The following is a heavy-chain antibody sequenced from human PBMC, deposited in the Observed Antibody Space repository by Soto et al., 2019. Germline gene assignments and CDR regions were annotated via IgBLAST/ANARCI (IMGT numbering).Heavy chain of an antibody. V-gene: IGHV5-51*01. D-gene: IGHD6-6*01. CDR3: ARRAYCTSSALYNWFDS. J-gene: IGHJ5*01. CDR1: GYSFSTCW. CDR2: IYPGDSET. Sequence: PGESLKISCKGSGYSFSTCWIGWVRQMPGKGLEWMGIIYPGDSETTYSPSFQGQVTFSVDKSINTAYLQWNSLKASDTAMYYCARRAYCTSSALYNWFDSWGQGTLVT.